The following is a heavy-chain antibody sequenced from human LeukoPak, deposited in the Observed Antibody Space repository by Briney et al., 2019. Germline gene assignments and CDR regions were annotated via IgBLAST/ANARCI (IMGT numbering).Heavy chain of an antibody. V-gene: IGHV1-18*01. CDR2: ISAYNGNT. CDR3: ARENNWFDP. Sequence: GASVKVSCKASGYSLTTYAMHWVRQAPGQGLEWMGWISAYNGNTNYAQKLQGRVTMTTDTSTSTAYMELRSLRSDDTAVYYCARENNWFDPWGQGTLVTVSS. J-gene: IGHJ5*02. CDR1: GYSLTTYA.